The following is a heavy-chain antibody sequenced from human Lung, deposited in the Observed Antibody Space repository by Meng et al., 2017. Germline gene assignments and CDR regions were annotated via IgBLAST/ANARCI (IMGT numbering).Heavy chain of an antibody. CDR2: ISTDSRNI. CDR3: ARDLGTLGAPIMDQ. Sequence: DVQLVESGGGLVKPGGRLRLSCAPSGFTFKSYHMNWVRQAPGKGPAYVSSISTDSRNIYYADSVKGRFTISRDNAQNSLYLQMDSLRVEDTALYYCARDLGTLGAPIMDQWGQGALVTVSS. D-gene: IGHD3-16*01. V-gene: IGHV3-21*02. J-gene: IGHJ4*02. CDR1: GFTFKSYH.